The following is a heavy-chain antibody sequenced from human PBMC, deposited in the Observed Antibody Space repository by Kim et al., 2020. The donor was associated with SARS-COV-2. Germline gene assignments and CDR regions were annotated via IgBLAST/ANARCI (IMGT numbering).Heavy chain of an antibody. V-gene: IGHV4-31*03. J-gene: IGHJ4*02. CDR3: ARVATVVTFVDY. Sequence: SETLSLTCTVSGGSISSGGYYWSWIRQHPGKGLEWIGYIYYSGSTYYNPSLKSRVTISVDTSKNQFSLKLSSVTAADTAVYYCARVATVVTFVDYWGQGTLVTVSS. CDR2: IYYSGST. CDR1: GGSISSGGYY. D-gene: IGHD4-17*01.